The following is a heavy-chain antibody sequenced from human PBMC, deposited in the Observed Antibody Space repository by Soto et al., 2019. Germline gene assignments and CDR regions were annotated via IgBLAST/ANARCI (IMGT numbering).Heavy chain of an antibody. CDR3: ARDPSTGSADY. CDR1: GFTFSHSA. J-gene: IGHJ4*02. Sequence: EVQLSESGGDLVLPGGSLRLSCAASGFTFSHSAMTWVRQAPGKGLEWVSTIDMSGGDTYYADSVRGRFTISRDNSKHTLHLVMTSLRVEDTAVYYCARDPSTGSADYWGQGTLVTVSS. CDR2: IDMSGGDT. V-gene: IGHV3-23*01. D-gene: IGHD3-9*01.